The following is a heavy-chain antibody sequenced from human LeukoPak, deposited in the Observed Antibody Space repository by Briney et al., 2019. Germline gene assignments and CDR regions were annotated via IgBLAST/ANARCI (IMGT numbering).Heavy chain of an antibody. V-gene: IGHV3-30*03. Sequence: PGGSLRLSCAASGFTFSSYSMNWVRQAPGKGLEWVAVISYDGSNKYYADSVKGRFTISRDNSKNTLYLQMNSLRAEDTAVYYCARGGGDVEMATIIPPHFDYWGQGTLVTVSS. D-gene: IGHD5-24*01. CDR3: ARGGGDVEMATIIPPHFDY. J-gene: IGHJ4*02. CDR2: ISYDGSNK. CDR1: GFTFSSYS.